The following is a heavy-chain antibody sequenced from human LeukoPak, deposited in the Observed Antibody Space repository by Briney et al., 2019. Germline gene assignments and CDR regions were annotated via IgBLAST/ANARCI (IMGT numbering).Heavy chain of an antibody. V-gene: IGHV3-30-3*01. J-gene: IGHJ6*02. CDR3: AKDLLAQFPQYGMDV. CDR2: ISYDGGNK. D-gene: IGHD6-19*01. CDR1: GFTFSSYA. Sequence: GGSLRLSCAASGFTFSSYAMHWVRQAPGKGLEWVAVISYDGGNKYYADSVKGRFTISRDNSKNTLYLQMNSLRAEDTAVYYCAKDLLAQFPQYGMDVWGQGTTVTVSS.